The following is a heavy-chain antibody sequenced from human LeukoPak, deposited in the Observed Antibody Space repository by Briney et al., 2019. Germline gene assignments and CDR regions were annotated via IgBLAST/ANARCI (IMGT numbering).Heavy chain of an antibody. CDR3: ARAQEGDFWSGYYTFDY. D-gene: IGHD3-3*01. CDR1: GLIFSSYW. Sequence: GGSLRLSCAASGLIFSSYWMSWVRQAPGKGLEWVANIKKDGSEMYYVDSVKGRFTISRDNAKNSLYLQMNSLRAEDTAVYYCARAQEGDFWSGYYTFDYWGQGTLVTVSS. J-gene: IGHJ4*02. CDR2: IKKDGSEM. V-gene: IGHV3-7*01.